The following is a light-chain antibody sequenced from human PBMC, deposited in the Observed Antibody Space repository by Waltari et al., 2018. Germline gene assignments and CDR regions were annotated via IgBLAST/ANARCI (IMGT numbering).Light chain of an antibody. J-gene: IGLJ3*02. CDR2: DVS. CDR3: CSYAGSYTWV. CDR1: SSDVGGYNY. Sequence: QSALTQPRSVSGSPGQSVTISCTGTSSDVGGYNYVSWYQQHPGKAPKLMIYDVSKRPAGVPDRFSVSKSGNTASLTISGLQAEEEADYYCCSYAGSYTWVFGGGTKLTVL. V-gene: IGLV2-11*01.